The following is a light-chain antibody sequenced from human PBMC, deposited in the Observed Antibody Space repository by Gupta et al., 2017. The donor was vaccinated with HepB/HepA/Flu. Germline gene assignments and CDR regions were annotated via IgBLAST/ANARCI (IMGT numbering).Light chain of an antibody. J-gene: IGLJ2*01. V-gene: IGLV1-40*01. CDR3: QSEDSRLNVVV. CDR2: DNS. Sequence: GPRVTISCTGRSTNIGAGYDVHWSQQVPGTAPNVLIYDNSNRPSGVPDRFSGSKSGTSASLAISGLQAEDEADYSCQSEDSRLNVVVFGGGTKLTVL. CDR1: STNIGAGYD.